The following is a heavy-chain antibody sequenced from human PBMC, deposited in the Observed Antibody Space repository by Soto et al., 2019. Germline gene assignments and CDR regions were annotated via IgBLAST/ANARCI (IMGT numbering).Heavy chain of an antibody. V-gene: IGHV4-39*01. J-gene: IGHJ4*02. CDR1: GGSISSSSYY. D-gene: IGHD3-16*01. CDR2: IYYSGST. Sequence: QLQLQESGPGLVKPSETLSLTCTVSGGSISSSSYYWGWIRQPPGKGLEWIGSIYYSGSTYYNPSLKSRVTISVDTSKNQFSLKLSSVTAADTAVYYCARLRSPPFEVDYWGQGTLVTVSS. CDR3: ARLRSPPFEVDY.